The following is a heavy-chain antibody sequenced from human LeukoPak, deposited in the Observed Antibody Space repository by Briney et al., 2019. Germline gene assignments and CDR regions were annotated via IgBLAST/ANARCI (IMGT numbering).Heavy chain of an antibody. V-gene: IGHV4-59*08. CDR3: ARHITPWGWFDP. Sequence: SETLSLTCIVSGGSISSYYWSWSRQPPGKGLEWIGYIYYSGNTNYNPSLKSRVTISVDPSTNQFSLEVSSVTAADTAVYYCARHITPWGWFDPWGQGTLVTVSS. J-gene: IGHJ5*02. D-gene: IGHD3-16*01. CDR1: GGSISSYY. CDR2: IYYSGNT.